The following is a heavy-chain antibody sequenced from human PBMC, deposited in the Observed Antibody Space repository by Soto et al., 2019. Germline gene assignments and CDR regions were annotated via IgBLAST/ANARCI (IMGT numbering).Heavy chain of an antibody. CDR1: GYTFTGYY. CDR3: VLVAPRGYCSSTSGPPGFLDI. D-gene: IGHD2-2*01. CDR2: INPNSGGT. Sequence: ASVKVSCKASGYTFTGYYMHCVRQAPGQGLEWMGWINPNSGGTNYAQKFQGWVTMTRDTPISTAYMELSRLRSDDTAVYYCVLVAPRGYCSSTSGPPGFLDIWVKGTMVPVSS. V-gene: IGHV1-2*04. J-gene: IGHJ3*02.